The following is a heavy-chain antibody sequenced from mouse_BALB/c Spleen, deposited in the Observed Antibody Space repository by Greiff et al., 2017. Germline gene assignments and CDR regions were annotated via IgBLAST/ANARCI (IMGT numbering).Heavy chain of an antibody. CDR3: ARKGAYYGNYFDY. CDR1: GYTFTDYY. V-gene: IGHV1-77*01. Sequence: VKLQESGAELARPGASVKLSCKASGYTFTDYYINWVKQRTGQGLEWIGEIYPGSGNTYYNEKFKGKATLTADKSSSTAYMQLSSLTSEDSAVYFCARKGAYYGNYFDYWGQGTTLTVSS. J-gene: IGHJ2*01. D-gene: IGHD2-10*01. CDR2: IYPGSGNT.